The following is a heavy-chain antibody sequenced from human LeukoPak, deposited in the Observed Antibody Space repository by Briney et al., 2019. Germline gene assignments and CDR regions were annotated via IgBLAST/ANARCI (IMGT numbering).Heavy chain of an antibody. J-gene: IGHJ6*03. D-gene: IGHD3-10*01. CDR1: VYTFTSYY. CDR2: INPSGGST. Sequence: ASVKVSCKASVYTFTSYYIHWVRQAPGQGLEWMGIINPSGGSTNYAQKFQGRVTMTRDTSPSTVYMELSSLRSDDTAVYYCARGPRITLVRGGQWYFYMDVWGKGTTVTVSS. V-gene: IGHV1-46*01. CDR3: ARGPRITLVRGGQWYFYMDV.